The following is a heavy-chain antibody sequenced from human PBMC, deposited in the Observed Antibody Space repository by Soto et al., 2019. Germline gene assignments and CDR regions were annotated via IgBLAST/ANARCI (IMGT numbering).Heavy chain of an antibody. CDR2: IYYSGST. CDR1: GGSISSGGYY. D-gene: IGHD7-27*01. Sequence: QVQLQESGPGLVKPSQTLSLTCTFSGGSISSGGYYWSWIRQHPGKGLDWIGYIYYSGSTYYNPSLKSRVTISLDTSKSKFSLKLSSVTAADTAMYYCARLSSGERLNFDYWGQGTMVTVSS. CDR3: ARLSSGERLNFDY. V-gene: IGHV4-31*03. J-gene: IGHJ4*02.